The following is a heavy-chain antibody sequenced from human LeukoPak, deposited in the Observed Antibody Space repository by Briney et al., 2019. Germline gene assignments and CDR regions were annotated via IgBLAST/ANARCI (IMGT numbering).Heavy chain of an antibody. CDR2: TRNKANSYTT. CDR3: TRAYGSGSYPDY. D-gene: IGHD3-10*01. V-gene: IGHV3-72*01. CDR1: GFTFSDYF. J-gene: IGHJ4*02. Sequence: PGGSLRLSCAASGFTFSDYFMDWVRQAPGKGLEWVGRTRNKANSYTTDYAASVKGRFTISRDDSKNSLYLQMNSLKTEDTAVYYCTRAYGSGSYPDYWGQGTLVTVSS.